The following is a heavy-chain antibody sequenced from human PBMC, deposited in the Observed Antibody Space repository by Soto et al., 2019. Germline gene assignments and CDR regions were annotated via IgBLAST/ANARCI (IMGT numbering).Heavy chain of an antibody. CDR3: EREENCRGGTCYSEYFHH. CDR1: GYIXSAYS. J-gene: IGHJ1*01. V-gene: IGHV1-46*01. Sequence: GXSXKVSYTTSGYIXSAYSMNWVRQAPGQGLEWMGVVNPSGGSAHYAQSFEGRVTFTRDTSTSTFYMELISLRSEDTAVYYCEREENCRGGTCYSEYFHHWGQGTLATVSS. D-gene: IGHD2-15*01. CDR2: VNPSGGSA.